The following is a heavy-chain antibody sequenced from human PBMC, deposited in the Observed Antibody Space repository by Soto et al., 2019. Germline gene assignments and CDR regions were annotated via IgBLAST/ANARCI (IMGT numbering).Heavy chain of an antibody. V-gene: IGHV6-1*01. CDR1: GDSVSTNSAT. CDR3: ARLIGIRWLDA. CDR2: TYYRSKWDY. D-gene: IGHD2-8*01. Sequence: PSQTLSLTCAISGDSVSTNSATWDWIRQSPSRGLEWLGRTYYRSKWDYDYAASVKGRININPDTSNNQVSLHLDSVTPDDTAVEYCARLIGIRWLDAWGQGRLVNGSS. J-gene: IGHJ5*02.